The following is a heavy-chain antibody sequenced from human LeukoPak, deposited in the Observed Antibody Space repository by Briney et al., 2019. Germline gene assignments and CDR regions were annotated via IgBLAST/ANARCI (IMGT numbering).Heavy chain of an antibody. J-gene: IGHJ6*02. V-gene: IGHV4-59*01. Sequence: SETLSLTCTVSGGSISSYYLSWIRQPPGKGLEWIGYIYYSGSTNYNPSLKSGVTISVDTSKNQFSLKLSSVTAADTAVYYCARDRERYCDWLPTFDYYGMDVWGQGTTVTVSS. CDR1: GGSISSYY. CDR3: ARDRERYCDWLPTFDYYGMDV. D-gene: IGHD3-9*01. CDR2: IYYSGST.